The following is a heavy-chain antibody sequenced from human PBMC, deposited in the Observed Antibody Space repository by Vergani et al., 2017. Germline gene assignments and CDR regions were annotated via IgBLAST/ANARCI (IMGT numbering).Heavy chain of an antibody. V-gene: IGHV1-69*02. CDR2: IIPILGIA. D-gene: IGHD2-2*01. J-gene: IGHJ6*02. Sequence: QVQLVQSGAEVKKPGSSVKVSCKASEGTFSSYTISWVRQAPGQGLEWMGRIIPILGIANYAQKFQGRVTITADKSTSTAYMELSSLRSEDTAVYYCAILRDIVVVPAANYYYYGMDVWGQGTTVTVSS. CDR3: AILRDIVVVPAANYYYYGMDV. CDR1: EGTFSSYT.